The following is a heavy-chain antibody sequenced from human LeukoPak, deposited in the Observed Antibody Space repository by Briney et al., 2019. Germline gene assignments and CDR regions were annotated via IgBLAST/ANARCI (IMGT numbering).Heavy chain of an antibody. V-gene: IGHV4-39*01. J-gene: IGHJ5*01. CDR3: ARRLRGFDS. CDR1: GGSISSSSYH. CDR2: IYYSGST. D-gene: IGHD5-12*01. Sequence: SETLSLTCTVSGGSISSSSYHWVWIRQPPGKGLEWIGSIYYSGSTYYNPSLKSRVTISVDTSKNQFSLKLSSVTAADTALYYCARRLRGFDSWGQGTLVTVSS.